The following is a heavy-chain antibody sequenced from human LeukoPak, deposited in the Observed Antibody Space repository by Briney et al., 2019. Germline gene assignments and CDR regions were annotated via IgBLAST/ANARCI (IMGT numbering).Heavy chain of an antibody. CDR2: ISSSSSTI. D-gene: IGHD3-3*01. CDR3: ARDRYVDDFWSGYYTRGNWFDP. CDR1: GFTFSSYS. Sequence: GGSLRLSCAASGFTFSSYSMNWVRQAPGKGLEWVSYISSSSSTIYYADSVKGRFTISRDNAKNSLYLQMNSPRAEDTAVYYCARDRYVDDFWSGYYTRGNWFDPWGQGTLVTVSS. J-gene: IGHJ5*02. V-gene: IGHV3-48*01.